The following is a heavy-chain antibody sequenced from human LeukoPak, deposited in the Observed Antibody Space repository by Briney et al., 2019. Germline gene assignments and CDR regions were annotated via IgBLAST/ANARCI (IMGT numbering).Heavy chain of an antibody. CDR1: GGSISSYY. CDR2: IYTSGST. Sequence: PSETLSLTCTVSGGSISSYYWSWIRQPAGKGLEWIGRIYTSGSTNYNPSLKSRVTMSVDTSKNQFSLKLSSVTAADTAVYYCARDSYDFWSGPSPAFDYWGQGTLVTVSS. V-gene: IGHV4-4*07. J-gene: IGHJ4*02. D-gene: IGHD3-3*01. CDR3: ARDSYDFWSGPSPAFDY.